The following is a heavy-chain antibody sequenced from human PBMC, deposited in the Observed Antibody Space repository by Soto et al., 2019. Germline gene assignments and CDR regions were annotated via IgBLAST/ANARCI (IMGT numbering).Heavy chain of an antibody. CDR2: ISYDGNYK. J-gene: IGHJ4*02. Sequence: GGSLRLSCAASGFTFSSYGMHWVRQAPGKGLEWVAIISYDGNYKHHADSVKGRFTISRDNSKNTLYLQMNSLRAEDTAVYYWGKVSTYFYDSTFGYWGEGTLVTVCS. CDR1: GFTFSSYG. D-gene: IGHD3-22*01. V-gene: IGHV3-30*18. CDR3: GKVSTYFYDSTFGY.